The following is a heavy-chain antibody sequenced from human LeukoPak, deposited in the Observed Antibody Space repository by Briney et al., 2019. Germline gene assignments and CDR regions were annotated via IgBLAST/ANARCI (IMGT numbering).Heavy chain of an antibody. J-gene: IGHJ4*02. Sequence: GGSLRLSCAASGFTFSDHFMDWVRQAPGKGLEWVGRSRNKANSYTTEYAASVKGRFTISRDDSKNSLYLQMNSLKTEDTAVYYCARSYYYDSAIYSDFDYWGQGTLVTVSS. CDR1: GFTFSDHF. D-gene: IGHD3-10*01. V-gene: IGHV3-72*01. CDR2: SRNKANSYTT. CDR3: ARSYYYDSAIYSDFDY.